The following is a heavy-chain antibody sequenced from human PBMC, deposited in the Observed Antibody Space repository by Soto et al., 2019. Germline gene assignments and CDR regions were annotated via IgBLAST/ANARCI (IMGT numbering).Heavy chain of an antibody. D-gene: IGHD6-19*01. CDR3: AKESVAGGIYYFDY. Sequence: QVQLVESGGGVVQPGRSLRLSCAASGFSFSNYGMHWVRQAPGKGLEWVAVISYDGSNEYYADSAKGRFTISRDNSKNTLSLQMNSLRAEDTAVYYCAKESVAGGIYYFDYWGQGTLVTVSP. J-gene: IGHJ4*02. CDR2: ISYDGSNE. CDR1: GFSFSNYG. V-gene: IGHV3-30*18.